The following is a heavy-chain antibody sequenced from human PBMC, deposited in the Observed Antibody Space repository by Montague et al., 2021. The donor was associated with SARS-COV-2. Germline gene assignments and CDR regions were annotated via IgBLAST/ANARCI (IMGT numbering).Heavy chain of an antibody. J-gene: IGHJ4*02. Sequence: SETLSLTCTVSGASISGYFWSWIRQPAGKGLEWIGRIYTSGTTNYNPSLRSRVTMSVDTFKNQFSLKVNSVTAADTAVYYCARGYYLGNRDFFDYWGQRTLVTVSS. CDR1: GASISGYF. CDR3: ARGYYLGNRDFFDY. V-gene: IGHV4-4*07. D-gene: IGHD2-21*01. CDR2: IYTSGTT.